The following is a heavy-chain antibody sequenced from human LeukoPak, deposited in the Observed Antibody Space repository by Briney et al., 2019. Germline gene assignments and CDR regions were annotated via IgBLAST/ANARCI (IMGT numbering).Heavy chain of an antibody. CDR2: IYYSGSA. D-gene: IGHD3-10*01. V-gene: IGHV4-61*01. CDR3: ARGFGDWGLSWFDP. J-gene: IGHJ5*02. CDR1: GGSVSSGSYY. Sequence: KPSETLSLTCTVSGGSVSSGSYYWSWIRQPPGKGLEWIGYIYYSGSAKYNPSLKSRVTISVDTSKNQRSLKLTSVTAADTAVYYCARGFGDWGLSWFDPWGQGTLVTVSS.